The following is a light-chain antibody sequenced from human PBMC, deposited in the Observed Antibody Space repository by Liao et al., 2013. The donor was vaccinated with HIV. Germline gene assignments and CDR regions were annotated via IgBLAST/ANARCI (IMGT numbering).Light chain of an antibody. J-gene: IGLJ2*01. CDR3: QAWDSSTGVV. Sequence: SYELTQPPSVSVSPGQTATITCSGDELGHKYVAWYQQRPGLSPVLVIYHDDRRPSGIPERFSGSNSGNTATLTISGTQAMDEADYYCQAWDSSTGVVFGGGTKLTVL. CDR2: HDD. V-gene: IGLV3-1*01. CDR1: ELGHKY.